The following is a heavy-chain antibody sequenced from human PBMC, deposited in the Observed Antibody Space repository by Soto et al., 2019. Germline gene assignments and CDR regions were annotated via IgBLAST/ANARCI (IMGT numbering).Heavy chain of an antibody. CDR1: GYTFTSYG. V-gene: IGHV1-18*01. Sequence: QVQLVQSGAEVKKPGASVKVSCKASGYTFTSYGISWVRQAPGQGLEWMGWISAYNGNTNYAEKLQGRVTMTTDTSTSTAYMELRSLRSDDTAVYYCARDESSYDSSGYPIDYWGQGTLVTVSS. J-gene: IGHJ4*02. CDR3: ARDESSYDSSGYPIDY. D-gene: IGHD3-22*01. CDR2: ISAYNGNT.